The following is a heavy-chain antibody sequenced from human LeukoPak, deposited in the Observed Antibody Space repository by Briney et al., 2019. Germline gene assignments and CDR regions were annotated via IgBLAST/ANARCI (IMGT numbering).Heavy chain of an antibody. D-gene: IGHD1-14*01. V-gene: IGHV4-4*07. CDR2: IYTSGST. Sequence: PSETLSLTCTVSGGSISSYYWSWIRQPAGKGPEWIGRIYTSGSTNYNPSLKSRVTISVDKSKNQFSLKLSSVTAADTAVYYCARDRLARNLFDYWGQGTLVTVSS. CDR1: GGSISSYY. J-gene: IGHJ4*02. CDR3: ARDRLARNLFDY.